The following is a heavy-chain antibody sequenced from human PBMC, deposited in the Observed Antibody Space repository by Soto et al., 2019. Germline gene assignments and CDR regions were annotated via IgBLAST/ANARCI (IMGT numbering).Heavy chain of an antibody. D-gene: IGHD3-22*01. V-gene: IGHV5-10-1*01. Sequence: GESLKLSCKGSGYNFISYWITWVRQMPGKGLEWMGRIDPSDSYTNYGPAFQGHVTISADKSISTAYLQWGSLKASDTAMYYCARLSYYDSSGYHIDYSGQGTMVPVYS. J-gene: IGHJ4*02. CDR3: ARLSYYDSSGYHIDY. CDR1: GYNFISYW. CDR2: IDPSDSYT.